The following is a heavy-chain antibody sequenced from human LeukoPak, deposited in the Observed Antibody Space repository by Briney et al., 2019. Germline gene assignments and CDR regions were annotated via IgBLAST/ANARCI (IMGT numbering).Heavy chain of an antibody. Sequence: GRSLRLSCAASGFTFDDYAMHWVRQAPGKGLEWVSGISWNSGSIGYADSVKGRFTISRDNAKNSLYLQMNSLRAEDTALYYCAKDNSREVVGVSDYWGQGTLVTVSS. CDR2: ISWNSGSI. J-gene: IGHJ4*02. V-gene: IGHV3-9*01. D-gene: IGHD6-13*01. CDR3: AKDNSREVVGVSDY. CDR1: GFTFDDYA.